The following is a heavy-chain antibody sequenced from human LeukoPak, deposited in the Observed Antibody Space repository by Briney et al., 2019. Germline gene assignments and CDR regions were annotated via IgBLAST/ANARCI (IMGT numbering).Heavy chain of an antibody. D-gene: IGHD6-19*01. V-gene: IGHV1-69*06. CDR1: GGTFSSYA. CDR3: PREGAVAGTEH. CDR2: IIAIFGRA. J-gene: IGHJ4*02. Sequence: ASLKVSCKASGGTFSSYAMSWVRQAPGQGLEWVAGIIAIFGRANYAQKFQGRVTIPADKSKSTAYMELSSQRSGHADVYYCPREGAVAGTEHWGQGTLVTVSS.